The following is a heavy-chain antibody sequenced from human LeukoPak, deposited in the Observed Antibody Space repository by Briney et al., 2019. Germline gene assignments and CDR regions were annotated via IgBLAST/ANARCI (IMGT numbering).Heavy chain of an antibody. V-gene: IGHV4-61*01. Sequence: SETLSLTCTVSGGSVSGGSYYWSWIRQPPGKGLEWIGYIYYSGSTNYNPSLKSRVTISVDTSKNQFSLKLSSVTAADTAVYYCARDASDIVVVPAAYYGMDVWGQGTTVTVSS. CDR1: GGSVSGGSYY. CDR3: ARDASDIVVVPAAYYGMDV. D-gene: IGHD2-2*01. J-gene: IGHJ6*02. CDR2: IYYSGST.